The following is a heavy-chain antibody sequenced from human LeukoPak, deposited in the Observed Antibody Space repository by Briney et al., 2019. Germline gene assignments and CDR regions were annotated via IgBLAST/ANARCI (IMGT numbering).Heavy chain of an antibody. Sequence: GGSLRLSCAASGFTFSDYYMSWIRQAPGKGLEWVSYISSSGSTIYYADSVKGRFTISRDNAKNSLYLQMNSLRAEDTAVYYCAKESMGKYSSSWLDYWGQGTLVTVSS. CDR1: GFTFSDYY. D-gene: IGHD6-13*01. V-gene: IGHV3-11*01. CDR3: AKESMGKYSSSWLDY. J-gene: IGHJ4*02. CDR2: ISSSGSTI.